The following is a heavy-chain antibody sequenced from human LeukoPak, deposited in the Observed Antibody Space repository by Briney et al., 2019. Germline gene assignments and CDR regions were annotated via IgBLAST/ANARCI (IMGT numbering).Heavy chain of an antibody. J-gene: IGHJ4*02. CDR2: IIPILGIA. Sequence: GASVKVSCKASGGTFSSYAISWVRQAPGQGLEWMGRIIPILGIANYAQKFQGRVTITADKSTSTAYMELSSLRSEDTAVYYCASDVAPHCSSTSCYTPPGGFDYWGQGTLVTVSS. CDR1: GGTFSSYA. V-gene: IGHV1-69*04. D-gene: IGHD2-2*02. CDR3: ASDVAPHCSSTSCYTPPGGFDY.